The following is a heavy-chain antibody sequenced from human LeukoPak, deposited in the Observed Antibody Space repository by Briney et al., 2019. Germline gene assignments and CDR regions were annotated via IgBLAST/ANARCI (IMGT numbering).Heavy chain of an antibody. Sequence: PGGSLSLSCAASGFTFSDNNMRWIRQAPGKGLGWVSYINSSGSTIYYADSVKGRFTISRDNAKNSLYLQMNSLRAEDTAVYYCARSPLYSAFDYWGQGTLVTVSS. CDR1: GFTFSDNN. CDR3: ARSPLYSAFDY. CDR2: INSSGSTI. V-gene: IGHV3-11*01. J-gene: IGHJ4*02. D-gene: IGHD5-18*01.